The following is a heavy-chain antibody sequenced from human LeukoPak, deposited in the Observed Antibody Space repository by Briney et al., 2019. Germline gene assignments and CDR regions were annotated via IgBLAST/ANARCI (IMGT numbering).Heavy chain of an antibody. D-gene: IGHD6-13*01. J-gene: IGHJ6*04. CDR1: GGTFSSYA. V-gene: IGHV1-69*05. CDR2: IIPIFGTA. CDR3: ARLRGPIAAAPMDV. Sequence: SVEVSCKASGGTFSSYAISWVRQAPGQGLEWMGGIIPIFGTANYAQKFQGRVTITTDESTSTAYMELSSLRSEDTAVYYCARLRGPIAAAPMDVWGKGTTVTVSS.